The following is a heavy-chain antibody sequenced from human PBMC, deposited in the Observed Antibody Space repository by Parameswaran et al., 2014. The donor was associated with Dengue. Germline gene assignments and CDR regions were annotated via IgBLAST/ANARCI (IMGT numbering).Heavy chain of an antibody. CDR3: VRDAPPGYFDY. CDR2: INNDGSST. Sequence: VRQMPGKGLVWVSRINNDGSSTSYADSVKGRFTISRDNAKNTLYLQMNSLRAEDTAVYYCVRDAPPGYFDYWGQGTLVTVSS. V-gene: IGHV3-74*01. J-gene: IGHJ4*02. D-gene: IGHD7-27*01.